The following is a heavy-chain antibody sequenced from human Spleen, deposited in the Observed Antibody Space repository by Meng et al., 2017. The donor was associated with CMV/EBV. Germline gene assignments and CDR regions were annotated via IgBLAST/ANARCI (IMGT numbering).Heavy chain of an antibody. CDR3: AREQNVGDYYYYGMDV. V-gene: IGHV3-30-3*01. CDR1: GFTFSSYA. J-gene: IGHJ6*02. D-gene: IGHD3-16*01. CDR2: ISYDGSNK. Sequence: GGSLRLSCAASGFTFSSYAMHWVRQAPGKGLEWVAVISYDGSNKYYADSVKGRFTISRDNSKNTLYLQMNSLRAEDTAVYYCAREQNVGDYYYYGMDVWGQGTTVTVSS.